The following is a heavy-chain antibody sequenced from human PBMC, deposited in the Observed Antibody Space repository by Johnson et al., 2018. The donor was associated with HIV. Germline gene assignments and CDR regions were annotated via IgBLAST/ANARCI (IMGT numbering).Heavy chain of an antibody. J-gene: IGHJ3*02. V-gene: IGHV3-30*04. Sequence: QVQLVESGGGVVQPGRSLRLSCAASGFTFSYYAMHWVRQAPGKGLEWVAVISYDGSNKYYADSVKGRFTISRDNSKNTLYLQMNSLRAEDTAVYYCAREPRIAAFRDAFDIWGQGTMVTGSS. CDR1: GFTFSYYA. D-gene: IGHD6-6*01. CDR2: ISYDGSNK. CDR3: AREPRIAAFRDAFDI.